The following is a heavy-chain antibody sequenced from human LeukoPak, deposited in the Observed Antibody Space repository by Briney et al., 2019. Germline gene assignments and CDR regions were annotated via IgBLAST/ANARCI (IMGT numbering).Heavy chain of an antibody. Sequence: ASVKVSCKASGYTFADYYIHWVRLAPGQGLEWMGRINPNGSGTNDAQKFQDRVTMTRDMSSTTVYMELRRLRLDDTAVYYCARDRKGDYDVADYWGQGTLVTVSS. V-gene: IGHV1-2*06. D-gene: IGHD4-17*01. J-gene: IGHJ4*02. CDR1: GYTFADYY. CDR3: ARDRKGDYDVADY. CDR2: INPNGSGT.